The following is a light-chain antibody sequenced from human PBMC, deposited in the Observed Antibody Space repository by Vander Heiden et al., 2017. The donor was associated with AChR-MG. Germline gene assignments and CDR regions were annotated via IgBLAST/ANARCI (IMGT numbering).Light chain of an antibody. CDR2: GAS. V-gene: IGKV3-20*01. CDR1: QSVSSSS. Sequence: EIVLTQSPGTLSLSPGERATLSCRASQSVSSSSFAWYQQKPGQAPRLLIYGASSRATGMPDRFSGSGSGTDFTLTISRLEPEDFAVYYCQQYGSSPRTFGRGTRVEIK. CDR3: QQYGSSPRT. J-gene: IGKJ1*01.